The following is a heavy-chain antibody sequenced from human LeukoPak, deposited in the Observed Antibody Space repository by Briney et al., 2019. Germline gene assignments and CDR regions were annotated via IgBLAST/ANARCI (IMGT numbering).Heavy chain of an antibody. CDR1: GGTFSSYA. J-gene: IGHJ4*02. CDR3: ARGLAMVRGVIHGY. D-gene: IGHD3-10*01. V-gene: IGHV1-8*03. CDR2: MNPNSGNT. Sequence: ASVKVSCKASGGTFSSYAISWVRQAPGQGLEWMGWMNPNSGNTGYAQKFQGRVTITRNTSISTAYMELSSLRSEDTAVYYCARGLAMVRGVIHGYWGQGTLVTVSS.